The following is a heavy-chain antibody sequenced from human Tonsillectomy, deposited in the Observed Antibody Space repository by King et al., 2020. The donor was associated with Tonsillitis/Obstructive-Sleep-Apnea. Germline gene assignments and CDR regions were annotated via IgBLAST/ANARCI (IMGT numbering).Heavy chain of an antibody. Sequence: VQLVESGGGLVQPGGSLTLSCAASGITFSGYAMSWVRQAPGKGLEWVSAISGSGGSTYYADSVKGRFTISRDNSKNTLYLQMNSLRAEDTAVYYCANEPNPSVNYSYYDMDVWGKGTTVTVSS. CDR2: ISGSGGST. J-gene: IGHJ6*03. CDR3: ANEPNPSVNYSYYDMDV. V-gene: IGHV3-23*04. D-gene: IGHD5/OR15-5a*01. CDR1: GITFSGYA.